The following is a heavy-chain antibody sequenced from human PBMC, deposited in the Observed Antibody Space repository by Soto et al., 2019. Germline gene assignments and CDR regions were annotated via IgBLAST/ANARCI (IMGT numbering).Heavy chain of an antibody. CDR3: AGVMKGPMIREYYFDY. D-gene: IGHD3-10*01. Sequence: EVQLVESGGGLVKPGGSLRLSCAASGFTFSTYTMNWVRQAPGKGLEWVSSISSSSKYIYYADSVKGRFTISRDDAKNSLYLQMNSLRAEDTAVYYCAGVMKGPMIREYYFDYWGQGTLVTVSS. J-gene: IGHJ4*02. CDR1: GFTFSTYT. V-gene: IGHV3-21*01. CDR2: ISSSSKYI.